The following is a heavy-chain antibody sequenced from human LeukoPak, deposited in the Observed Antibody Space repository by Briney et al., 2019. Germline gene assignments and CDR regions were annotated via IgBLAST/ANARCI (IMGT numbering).Heavy chain of an antibody. CDR3: ARGGYSDYDYKYYFDY. J-gene: IGHJ4*02. CDR1: GYTFTNYG. D-gene: IGHD5-12*01. V-gene: IGHV1-18*01. CDR2: ISTYNDNT. Sequence: GASVKVSCKASGYTFTNYGISWVRQAPGQGLEWMGWISTYNDNTNYAQKLQGRVTMTTDTSTSTAYMELRSLRSDDTAVYYYARGGYSDYDYKYYFDYWGQGTLVTVSS.